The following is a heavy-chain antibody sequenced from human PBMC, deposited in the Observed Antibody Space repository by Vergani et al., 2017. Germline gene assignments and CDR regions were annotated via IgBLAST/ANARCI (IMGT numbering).Heavy chain of an antibody. D-gene: IGHD3-3*01. CDR1: GFTFSSYG. CDR2: ISYDGSNK. Sequence: QVQLVESGGGVVQPGRSLRLSCAASGFTFSSYGMHWVRQAPGKGLEWVAVISYDGSNKYYADSVKGRFTISRDNSKNTLYLQMNSLRAEDTAVYYCAKDGVLFLESFPQGGCFVPGGQGTLVTVSS. J-gene: IGHJ5*02. V-gene: IGHV3-30*18. CDR3: AKDGVLFLESFPQGGCFVP.